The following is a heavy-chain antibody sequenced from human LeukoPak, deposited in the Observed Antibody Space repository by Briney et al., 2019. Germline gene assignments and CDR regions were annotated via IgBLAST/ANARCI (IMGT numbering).Heavy chain of an antibody. J-gene: IGHJ4*02. D-gene: IGHD1-26*01. CDR1: GFTSRSYV. Sequence: GGSLRLSCAAFGFTSRSYVMSWVRQTPEKGLEWVSAITGDGGGTNHADSVKGRFTIFRDNSKNTLYLQMNSLRAEDTAVYYCAKETSSGNFVTIDCWGQGALVTVSS. CDR3: AKETSSGNFVTIDC. CDR2: ITGDGGGT. V-gene: IGHV3-23*01.